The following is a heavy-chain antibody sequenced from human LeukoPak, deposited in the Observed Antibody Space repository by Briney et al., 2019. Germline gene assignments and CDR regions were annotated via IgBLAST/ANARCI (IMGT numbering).Heavy chain of an antibody. D-gene: IGHD2-2*02. J-gene: IGHJ4*02. V-gene: IGHV3-30-3*01. CDR1: GFTFSSYA. Sequence: EGSLRLSCAASGFTFSSYAMHWVRQAPGKGLEWVAVISYDGSNKYYADSVKGRFTISRDNSKNTLYLQMNSLRAEDTAVYYCARPDCSSTSCYNGMDYWGQGTLVTVSS. CDR3: ARPDCSSTSCYNGMDY. CDR2: ISYDGSNK.